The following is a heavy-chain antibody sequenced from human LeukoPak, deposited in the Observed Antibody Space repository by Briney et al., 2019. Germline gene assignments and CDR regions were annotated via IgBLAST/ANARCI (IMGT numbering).Heavy chain of an antibody. CDR3: ARVFCGSDFNYYYYYMDV. CDR1: GGSISSSSYY. Sequence: PSETLSLTCTVSGGSISSSSYYWGWIRQPPGKGLEWIGRIYPSGNTMYNPSLTSRVTISVDTSKNQFSLKLNSVTAADTAVYYCARVFCGSDFNYYYYYMDVWGKGTTVTISS. CDR2: IYPSGNT. J-gene: IGHJ6*03. D-gene: IGHD5-12*01. V-gene: IGHV4-39*01.